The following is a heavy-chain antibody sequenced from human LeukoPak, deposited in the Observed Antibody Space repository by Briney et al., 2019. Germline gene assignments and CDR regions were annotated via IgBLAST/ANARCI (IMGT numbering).Heavy chain of an antibody. Sequence: TSETLSLTCTVSGGSISSNTYYWGWTRQPPGKGLEWIGSIFYSGNTYYNPSLKSRVTISVDTSKNQFSLKLSSVTAADTAIYYCARHPKRSGYLFYYGVDVWGQGTTVTVSS. J-gene: IGHJ6*02. CDR3: ARHPKRSGYLFYYGVDV. CDR1: GGSISSNTYY. V-gene: IGHV4-39*01. CDR2: IFYSGNT. D-gene: IGHD3-3*01.